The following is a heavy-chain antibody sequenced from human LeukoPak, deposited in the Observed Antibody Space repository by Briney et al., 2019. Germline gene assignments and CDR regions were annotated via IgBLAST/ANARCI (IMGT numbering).Heavy chain of an antibody. CDR3: ARVDEEQWLVYSYDEYFQH. D-gene: IGHD6-19*01. CDR2: IKQDGSEK. Sequence: PGGSLRLSCAASGFTLSNYWMSWVRQAPGKGLEWVANIKQDGSEKFYVDSVKGRFTISRDNAKNTLYLQMSSLRAEDTAVYYCARVDEEQWLVYSYDEYFQHWGQGTLVTVSS. J-gene: IGHJ1*01. V-gene: IGHV3-7*01. CDR1: GFTLSNYW.